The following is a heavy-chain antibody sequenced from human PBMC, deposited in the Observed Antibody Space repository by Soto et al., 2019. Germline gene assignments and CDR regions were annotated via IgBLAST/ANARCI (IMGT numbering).Heavy chain of an antibody. D-gene: IGHD3-3*01. J-gene: IGHJ5*02. CDR2: IYYSGST. V-gene: IGHV4-59*01. Sequence: LSLTCTVSGGSISSYYWSWIRQPPGKGLEWIGYIYYSGSTNYNPSLKSRVTISVDTSKNQFSLKLSSVTAADTAVYYCASSPYYDFSLGPWGQGTLVTVSS. CDR3: ASSPYYDFSLGP. CDR1: GGSISSYY.